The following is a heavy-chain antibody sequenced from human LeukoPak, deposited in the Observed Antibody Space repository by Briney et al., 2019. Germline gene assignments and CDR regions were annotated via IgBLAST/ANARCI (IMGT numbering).Heavy chain of an antibody. CDR2: ITASGDNT. Sequence: GGSLRLSCAASGFTFSSYAVSWVRQAPGKGLERVSGITASGDNTYYADSVKGRFNISRDNSKNTLYLQMNSLRAEDTAVYYCAKFLGESAYFDWSSENAFDIWGQGTMVTVSS. J-gene: IGHJ3*02. CDR3: AKFLGESAYFDWSSENAFDI. D-gene: IGHD3-9*01. V-gene: IGHV3-23*01. CDR1: GFTFSSYA.